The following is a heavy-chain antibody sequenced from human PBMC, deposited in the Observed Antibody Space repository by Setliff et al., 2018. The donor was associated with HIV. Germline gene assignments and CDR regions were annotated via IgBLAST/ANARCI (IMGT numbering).Heavy chain of an antibody. CDR2: IYYSGRASHSGST. V-gene: IGHV4-30-4*08. CDR1: GDSITSGGYS. D-gene: IGHD3-22*01. CDR3: ARENGWLFGWFDP. J-gene: IGHJ5*02. Sequence: SETLSLTCTVSGDSITSGGYSWTWIRQPPGKALEWVGYIYYSGRASHSGSTYYNPSVASRITISGDTSKNQFSLKLTSVTAADTAIYYCARENGWLFGWFDPWGQGTPVTSPQ.